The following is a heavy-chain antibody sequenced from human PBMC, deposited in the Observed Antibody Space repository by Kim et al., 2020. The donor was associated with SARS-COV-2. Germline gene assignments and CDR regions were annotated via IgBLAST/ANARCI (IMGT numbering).Heavy chain of an antibody. CDR2: INAGNGNT. D-gene: IGHD1-1*01. J-gene: IGHJ4*02. CDR1: GYTFTSYA. CDR3: ARDWSGTGRWGFDY. V-gene: IGHV1-3*01. Sequence: ASVKVSCKASGYTFTSYAMHCVRQAPGQRLDWMGWINAGNGNTKYSQKFQGRVTITRDTSASTAYMELSSLRSEDTAVYYCARDWSGTGRWGFDYWGQGTLVTVSS.